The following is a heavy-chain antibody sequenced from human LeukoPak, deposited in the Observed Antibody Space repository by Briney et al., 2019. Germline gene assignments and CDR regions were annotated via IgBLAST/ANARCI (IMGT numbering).Heavy chain of an antibody. V-gene: IGHV4-61*02. CDR1: GGSISSGSYY. CDR3: ARDQYYYGSGSSTGYYYYMDV. CDR2: IYTSGST. J-gene: IGHJ6*03. D-gene: IGHD3-10*01. Sequence: SETLSLTCTVSGGSISSGSYYWSWIRQPAGKGLEWIGRIYTSGSTNYNPSLKSRVTISVDTSKNQFSLKLSSVTAADTAVYYCARDQYYYGSGSSTGYYYYMDVWGKGTTVTISS.